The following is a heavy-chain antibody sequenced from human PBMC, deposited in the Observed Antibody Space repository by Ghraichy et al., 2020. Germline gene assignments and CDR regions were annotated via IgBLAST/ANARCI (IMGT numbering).Heavy chain of an antibody. D-gene: IGHD6-19*01. J-gene: IGHJ6*02. Sequence: SETLSLTCTVSGGSISSSSYYWGWIRQPPGKGLEWIGSIYYSGSTYYNPSLKSRVTISVDTSKNQFSLKLSSVTAADTAVYYCARRGIAVAGTNYYGMDVWGQGTTVTVSS. V-gene: IGHV4-39*01. CDR1: GGSISSSSYY. CDR3: ARRGIAVAGTNYYGMDV. CDR2: IYYSGST.